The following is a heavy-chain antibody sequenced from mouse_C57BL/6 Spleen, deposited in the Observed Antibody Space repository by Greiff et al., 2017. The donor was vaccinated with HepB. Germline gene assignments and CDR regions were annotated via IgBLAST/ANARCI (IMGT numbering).Heavy chain of an antibody. Sequence: LQESGPGLVKPSQSLSLTCSVTGYSITSGYYWNWIRQFPGNKLEWMGYISYDGSNNYNPSLKNRISITRDTSKNQFFLKLNSVTTEDTATYYGARVTGDYAMDYWGQGTSVTVSS. CDR1: GYSITSGYY. CDR2: ISYDGSN. V-gene: IGHV3-6*01. D-gene: IGHD4-1*01. CDR3: ARVTGDYAMDY. J-gene: IGHJ4*01.